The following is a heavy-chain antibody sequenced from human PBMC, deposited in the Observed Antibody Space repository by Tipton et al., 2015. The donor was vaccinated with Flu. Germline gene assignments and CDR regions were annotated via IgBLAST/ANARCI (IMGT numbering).Heavy chain of an antibody. CDR1: GGSISSYY. V-gene: IGHV4-59*05. D-gene: IGHD3-22*01. Sequence: TLSLTCTVSGGSISSYYWSWIRQPPGKGLEWIGSIYYSGSTYYNPSLKSRVTISVDTSKNQFSLKLSSVPAADTAVYYCARHTPGYYDSSGYYLNYYYYYGMDVWGQGTTVTVSS. CDR2: IYYSGST. J-gene: IGHJ6*02. CDR3: ARHTPGYYDSSGYYLNYYYYYGMDV.